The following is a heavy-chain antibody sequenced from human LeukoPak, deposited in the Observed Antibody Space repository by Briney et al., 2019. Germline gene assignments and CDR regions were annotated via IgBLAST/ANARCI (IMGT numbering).Heavy chain of an antibody. CDR3: ARRLRGVVSRKNWFDS. CDR2: MSPNSGDT. V-gene: IGHV1-8*01. CDR1: GYTFTSYD. J-gene: IGHJ5*01. D-gene: IGHD3-10*01. Sequence: ASVKVSCKASGYTFTSYDINWVRQASGRGLEWVGWMSPNSGDTGYALKFQGRVTMTRDTSISTAYLDLISLTSEDTAVYYCARRLRGVVSRKNWFDSWGQGTLVTVSS.